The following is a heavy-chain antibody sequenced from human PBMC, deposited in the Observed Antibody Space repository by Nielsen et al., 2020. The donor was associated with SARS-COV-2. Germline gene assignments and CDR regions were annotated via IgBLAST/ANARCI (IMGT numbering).Heavy chain of an antibody. V-gene: IGHV1-18*04. J-gene: IGHJ4*02. Sequence: ASVKVSCKASGYSFTSYGISWVRQAPGQGLEWMRWISPRNGNTNYLQKFQGRVTMTTDTPTSTVFMELRSLRSDDTAVYYCARDPDPYYGSGSLDLWGQGSLVTVSS. D-gene: IGHD3-10*01. CDR1: GYSFTSYG. CDR2: ISPRNGNT. CDR3: ARDPDPYYGSGSLDL.